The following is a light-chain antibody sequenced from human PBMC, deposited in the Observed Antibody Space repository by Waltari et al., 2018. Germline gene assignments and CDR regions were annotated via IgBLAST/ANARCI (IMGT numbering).Light chain of an antibody. CDR2: LNSVGSH. V-gene: IGLV4-69*01. CDR3: QTWTTGIVL. Sequence: QPVLTQSPSASASLGASVKLTCTLSSGHSSYAIAWHQQQQGKAPRYLMRLNSVGSHSKGDGIPDRFSGSSSGAERYLTISNRQSEDEADYYCQTWTTGIVLFGGGTRLTVL. J-gene: IGLJ2*01. CDR1: SGHSSYA.